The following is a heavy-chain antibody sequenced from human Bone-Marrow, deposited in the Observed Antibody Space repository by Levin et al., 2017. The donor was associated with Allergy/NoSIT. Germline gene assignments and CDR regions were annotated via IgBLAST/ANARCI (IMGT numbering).Heavy chain of an antibody. CDR2: ITGSGITT. D-gene: IGHD1-1*01. CDR3: AKPTTLALDY. V-gene: IGHV3-23*01. Sequence: PSETLSLTCAASGFIFSNFDMNWVRQAPGKGLQWVSSITGSGITTYYADSVKGRFTVSRDNSKNTLYLQMNSLRAEDTAVYYCAKPTTLALDYWGQGTLVTVSS. J-gene: IGHJ4*02. CDR1: GFIFSNFD.